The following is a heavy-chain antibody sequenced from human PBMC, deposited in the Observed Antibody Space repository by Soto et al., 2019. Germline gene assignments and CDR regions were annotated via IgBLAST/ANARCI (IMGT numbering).Heavy chain of an antibody. Sequence: PGGSLRLSCAASGFTFSSYAMSWVRQAPGKGLEWVSAISGSGGSTYYADSVKGRFTISRDNSKNTLYLQMNSLRAEDTAVYYCANSVRGVIIFNWFDPWGQGTLVTVSS. J-gene: IGHJ5*02. CDR3: ANSVRGVIIFNWFDP. D-gene: IGHD3-10*01. V-gene: IGHV3-23*01. CDR2: ISGSGGST. CDR1: GFTFSSYA.